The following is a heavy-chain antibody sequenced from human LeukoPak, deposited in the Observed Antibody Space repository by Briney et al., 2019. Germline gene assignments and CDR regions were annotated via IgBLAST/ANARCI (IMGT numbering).Heavy chain of an antibody. CDR3: ARVGYSSSWYFDY. CDR1: GGSISSYY. Sequence: SETLSLTCTVSGGSISSYYWSWIRQPPGKGLEWIGYIYYSGSTDYNPSLKSRVTISVDTSKNQFSLKLSSVTAADTAVYYCARVGYSSSWYFDYWGQGTLVTVSS. CDR2: IYYSGST. J-gene: IGHJ4*02. V-gene: IGHV4-59*01. D-gene: IGHD6-13*01.